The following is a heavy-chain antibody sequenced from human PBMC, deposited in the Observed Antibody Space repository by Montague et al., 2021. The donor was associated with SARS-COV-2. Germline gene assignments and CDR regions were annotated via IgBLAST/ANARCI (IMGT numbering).Heavy chain of an antibody. CDR2: ISTSAYTT. V-gene: IGHV3-48*03. Sequence: SLRLSCAASGFTFSNYDMNWVRQAPGKGPEWISYISTSAYTTSHAGSVKGRFTISRDNGKNSLYLQMNSLRVEDTAVYYCTRDYRSIVGDGLDIWGRGTKVTVSS. D-gene: IGHD3-16*02. CDR3: TRDYRSIVGDGLDI. CDR1: GFTFSNYD. J-gene: IGHJ3*02.